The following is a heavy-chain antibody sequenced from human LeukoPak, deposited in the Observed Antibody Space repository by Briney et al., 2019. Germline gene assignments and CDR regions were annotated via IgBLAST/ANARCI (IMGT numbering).Heavy chain of an antibody. Sequence: PGGSLRLSCAASGFTFSRYWMHWVRQAPGKGLVWVSRISTDASSTTYADSVKGRFTISRDNAKGTLYLQMSSLRAEDTAVYYCTGHHQAYSRTYWGQGTLVTVSS. J-gene: IGHJ4*02. CDR3: TGHHQAYSRTY. V-gene: IGHV3-74*01. CDR1: GFTFSRYW. D-gene: IGHD4-11*01. CDR2: ISTDASST.